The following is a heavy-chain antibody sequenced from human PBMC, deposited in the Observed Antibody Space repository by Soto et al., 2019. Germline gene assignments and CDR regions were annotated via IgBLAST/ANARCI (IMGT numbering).Heavy chain of an antibody. D-gene: IGHD2-15*01. J-gene: IGHJ5*02. V-gene: IGHV3-30*18. CDR3: AKEGSVWVAGNWFDP. CDR1: GFTFSSYG. CDR2: ISYDGSNK. Sequence: GGSLRLSCAASGFTFSSYGMHWVRQAPGKGLEWVAVISYDGSNKYYADSVKGRFTISRDNSKNTLYLQMNSLRAEDTAVYYCAKEGSVWVAGNWFDPWGQGTLVTVSS.